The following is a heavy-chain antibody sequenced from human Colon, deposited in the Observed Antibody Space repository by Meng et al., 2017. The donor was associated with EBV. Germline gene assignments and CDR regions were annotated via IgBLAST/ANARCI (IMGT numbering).Heavy chain of an antibody. CDR1: VFNFNDYY. Sequence: SWGGFGHAGWSPSLSCAASVFNFNDYYMTWIRQAPGKGLEWVAFISKMGDGISYAESVRGRFTISRDSATHSLYLQMNSLRAEDTAVYYCARDLGGPRDYWGQGTLVTVSS. V-gene: IGHV3-11*01. D-gene: IGHD6-25*01. CDR2: ISKMGDGI. CDR3: ARDLGGPRDY. J-gene: IGHJ4*02.